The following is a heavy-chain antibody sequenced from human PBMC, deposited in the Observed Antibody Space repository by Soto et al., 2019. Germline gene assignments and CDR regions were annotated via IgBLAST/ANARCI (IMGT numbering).Heavy chain of an antibody. CDR3: ARVFVVVPAATHAFDI. Sequence: ASVKVSFKASGYTFTGYYMHWVRQAPGQGLEWMGWINPNSGGTNYAQKFQGRVTMTRDTSISTAYMELSRLRSDDTAVYYCARVFVVVPAATHAFDIWGQGTMVTVSS. CDR2: INPNSGGT. J-gene: IGHJ3*02. CDR1: GYTFTGYY. V-gene: IGHV1-2*02. D-gene: IGHD2-2*01.